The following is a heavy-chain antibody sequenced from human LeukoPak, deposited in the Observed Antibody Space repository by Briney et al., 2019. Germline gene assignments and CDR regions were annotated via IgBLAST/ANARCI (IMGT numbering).Heavy chain of an antibody. J-gene: IGHJ4*02. CDR2: INHSGSN. Sequence: SETLSLTCAVYGGSFSGYYWSWIRQPPGKGLEWIGEINHSGSNNYNPSLKSRVTISVDTSKNQFYLKLSSVTAADTAVYYCAKQYYDILTGYYISDYWGQGTLVTVSS. CDR3: AKQYYDILTGYYISDY. CDR1: GGSFSGYY. V-gene: IGHV4-34*01. D-gene: IGHD3-9*01.